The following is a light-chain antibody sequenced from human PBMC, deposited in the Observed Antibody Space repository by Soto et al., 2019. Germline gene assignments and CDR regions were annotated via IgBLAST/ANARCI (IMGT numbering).Light chain of an antibody. CDR3: CSSAPESTYV. CDR2: RGT. Sequence: SALAQPASVSGSPGQSITSSCTGTSSDVGAYDAVSWYQQYPGKAPQVIIYRGTKRPSPVSSRFSGSVSGNTATLTVSGLQSEDEAEYFCCSSAPESTYVFGTGTKATVL. V-gene: IGLV2-23*01. CDR1: SSDVGAYDA. J-gene: IGLJ1*01.